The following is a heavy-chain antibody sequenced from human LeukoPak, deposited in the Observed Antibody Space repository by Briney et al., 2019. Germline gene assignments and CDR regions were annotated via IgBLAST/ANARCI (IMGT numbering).Heavy chain of an antibody. V-gene: IGHV3-23*01. J-gene: IGHJ4*02. CDR1: GFTFRSYG. CDR2: IGDSGRST. CDR3: ARDYRARLDY. Sequence: GGSLRLSCAASGFTFRSYGMNWVRQAPGKGLEWVSGIGDSGRSTYYADSVKGRFTISRDNARTSLYLQMNSLRAEDTAVYYCARDYRARLDYWGQGTLVTVSS.